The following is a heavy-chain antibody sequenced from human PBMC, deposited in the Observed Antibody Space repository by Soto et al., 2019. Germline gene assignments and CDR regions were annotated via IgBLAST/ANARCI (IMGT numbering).Heavy chain of an antibody. CDR2: IYPGDSDT. CDR3: ARSDFYDFWSGYYLNWFDP. J-gene: IGHJ5*02. V-gene: IGHV5-51*01. Sequence: GESLKISCKVSGYSFTSYWIGCVRQMPGKGLEWMGIIYPGDSDTRYSPSFQGQVTISADKSISTAYLQWSSLKASDTAMYYCARSDFYDFWSGYYLNWFDPWGQGTLVTVSS. D-gene: IGHD3-3*01. CDR1: GYSFTSYW.